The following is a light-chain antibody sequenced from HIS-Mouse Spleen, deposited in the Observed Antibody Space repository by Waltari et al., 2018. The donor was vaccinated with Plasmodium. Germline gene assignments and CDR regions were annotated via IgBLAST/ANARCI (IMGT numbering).Light chain of an antibody. V-gene: IGLV2-11*01. J-gene: IGLJ2*01. CDR2: DVS. Sequence: QSALTQPRSVSGSPGQSVTISCTGTSSDVGGYNYVSWYQQHPGKAPKLMIYDVSKRPSGVPDRFSCSKSGNTASLTISGLQAEDEADYYCCSYAGNYTFVVFGGGTKLTVL. CDR1: SSDVGGYNY. CDR3: CSYAGNYTFVV.